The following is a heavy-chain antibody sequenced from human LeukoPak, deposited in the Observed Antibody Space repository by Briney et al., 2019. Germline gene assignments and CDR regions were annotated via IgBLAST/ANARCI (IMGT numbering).Heavy chain of an antibody. D-gene: IGHD3-16*01. CDR2: IYSGGST. CDR1: GFTVSSNY. CDR3: AREATGGSYDY. V-gene: IGHV3-66*02. Sequence: GGSLRLSCAASGFTVSSNYMSWVRQAPGKGLERVSVIYSGGSTYYADSVKGRFTIARDNSKNTLYLQMNSLRAEDTAVYYCAREATGGSYDYWGQGTLVTVSS. J-gene: IGHJ4*02.